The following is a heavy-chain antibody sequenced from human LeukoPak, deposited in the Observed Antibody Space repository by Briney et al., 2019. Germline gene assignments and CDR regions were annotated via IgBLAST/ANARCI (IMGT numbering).Heavy chain of an antibody. J-gene: IGHJ3*01. V-gene: IGHV3-9*01. D-gene: IGHD4-17*01. CDR1: GFTFDNHA. Sequence: QSGGSLRLSCAASGFTFDNHAIHWVRQAPGKGLEWVSIISWNSGNIVYADSVKGRFTISRDNAKNSLYLQMNSLRAEDTALYFCARDMSPGDYGDYLDAFDVWGQGTMVTVSS. CDR3: ARDMSPGDYGDYLDAFDV. CDR2: ISWNSGNI.